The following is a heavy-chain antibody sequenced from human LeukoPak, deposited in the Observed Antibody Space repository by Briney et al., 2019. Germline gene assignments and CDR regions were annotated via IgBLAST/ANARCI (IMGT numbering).Heavy chain of an antibody. Sequence: QAGGPLRLSCTASGFPFSDFAMIGVRPAPGKALEWVGFIRSKAYGGTTEYAASVKDRFTISRDDSKSIAYLQMISLKSEDAAVYYCTRGGLEDGDYIFDYWGQGTRVTVSS. CDR1: GFPFSDFA. D-gene: IGHD4-17*01. V-gene: IGHV3-49*04. CDR2: IRSKAYGGTT. J-gene: IGHJ4*02. CDR3: TRGGLEDGDYIFDY.